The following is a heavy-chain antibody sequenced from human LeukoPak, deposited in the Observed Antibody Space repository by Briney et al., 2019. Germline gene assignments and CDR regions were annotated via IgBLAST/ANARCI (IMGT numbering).Heavy chain of an antibody. V-gene: IGHV4-4*07. J-gene: IGHJ4*02. CDR3: ARSYGVQTPDY. CDR1: GDSITSYY. Sequence: SETLSLTCTVSGDSITSYYWSWIRQPPGKGLEWIGRIYSSGSTNYNPSLKSRVTMSVDTSKNQFSLKLSSVTAADTAVYYCARSYGVQTPDYWGQGTLVTVSS. CDR2: IYSSGST. D-gene: IGHD4-17*01.